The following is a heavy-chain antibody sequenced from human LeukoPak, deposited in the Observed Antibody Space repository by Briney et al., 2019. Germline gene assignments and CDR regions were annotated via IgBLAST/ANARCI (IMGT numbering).Heavy chain of an antibody. CDR2: ISSSRNYI. CDR3: ARGGYFDWLRAFDI. Sequence: GGSLRLSCAASGSIFSSYGMNWVRKAPGKGLEWVSSISSSRNYIYYADSAKGRFTISRDNAKNSLYLQMNSLRAEDTAVYYCARGGYFDWLRAFDIWGQGTMATVSS. J-gene: IGHJ3*02. V-gene: IGHV3-21*06. CDR1: GSIFSSYG. D-gene: IGHD3-9*01.